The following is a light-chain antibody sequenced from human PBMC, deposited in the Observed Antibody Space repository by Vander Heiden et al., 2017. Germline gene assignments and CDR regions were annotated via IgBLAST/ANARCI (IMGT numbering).Light chain of an antibody. CDR1: QSISSW. CDR3: QQYNSYPLT. J-gene: IGKJ4*01. V-gene: IGKV1-5*03. CDR2: KAS. Sequence: DIQMTQSPSTLSASVGDRVTITCRASQSISSWLAWYQKKPGKAPKLLIDKASSLESGVPSRFSGSGSGTEFTLTISSLQPDDFATYYCQQYNSYPLTFGGGTKVEIK.